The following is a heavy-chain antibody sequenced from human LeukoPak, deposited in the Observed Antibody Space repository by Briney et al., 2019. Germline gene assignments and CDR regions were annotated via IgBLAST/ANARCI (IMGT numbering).Heavy chain of an antibody. CDR2: IYYSGST. Sequence: SETLSLTCTVSGGSISGYYWSWIRQTPGKGLDWIGYIYYSGSTNYNPSLKSRVTISVDTSKNQFSLKLSSVTAADTAVYYCARNGILSDSSGYYPGGVDYWGQGTLVTVSS. J-gene: IGHJ4*02. V-gene: IGHV4-59*01. D-gene: IGHD3-22*01. CDR3: ARNGILSDSSGYYPGGVDY. CDR1: GGSISGYY.